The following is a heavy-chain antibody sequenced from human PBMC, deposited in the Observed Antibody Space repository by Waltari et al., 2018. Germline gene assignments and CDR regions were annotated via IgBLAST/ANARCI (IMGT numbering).Heavy chain of an antibody. J-gene: IGHJ5*02. D-gene: IGHD6-13*01. CDR2: IYTSGST. V-gene: IGHV4-4*07. CDR3: ARDRIAAADSWFDP. Sequence: QVQLQESGPGLVKPSATLSLTCTVSGGSISSYYRSWIRQPAGKGLEWIGRIYTSGSTNYNPSLKSRVTMSVDTSKNQFSLKLSSVTAADTAVYYCARDRIAAADSWFDPWGQGTLVTVSS. CDR1: GGSISSYY.